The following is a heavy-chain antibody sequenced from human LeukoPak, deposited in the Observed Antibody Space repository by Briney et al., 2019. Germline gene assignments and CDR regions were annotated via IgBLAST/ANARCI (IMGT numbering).Heavy chain of an antibody. D-gene: IGHD6-19*01. Sequence: SETLSLTCIVSGGSISSYYWSCIRQPPGKGLEWIGYNSYSGNTNYNPSLKSRVTISVDMSKNQFSLKLSSVTAADTAVYYCARAGSDWFFDYWGQGTLVTVSS. J-gene: IGHJ4*02. V-gene: IGHV4-59*01. CDR2: NSYSGNT. CDR3: ARAGSDWFFDY. CDR1: GGSISSYY.